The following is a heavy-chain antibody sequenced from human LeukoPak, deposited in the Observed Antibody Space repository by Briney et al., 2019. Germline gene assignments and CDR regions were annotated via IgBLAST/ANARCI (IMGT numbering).Heavy chain of an antibody. CDR2: IYYSGST. V-gene: IGHV4-59*12. Sequence: SETLSLTCTVSGGSISSYYWSWIRQPPGKGLEWIGYIYYSGSTNYNPSLKSRVTISVDTSKNQFSLKLSSVTAADTAVYYCARDRFNDYRTGGFDYWGQGTLVTVSS. J-gene: IGHJ4*02. CDR3: ARDRFNDYRTGGFDY. D-gene: IGHD4-11*01. CDR1: GGSISSYY.